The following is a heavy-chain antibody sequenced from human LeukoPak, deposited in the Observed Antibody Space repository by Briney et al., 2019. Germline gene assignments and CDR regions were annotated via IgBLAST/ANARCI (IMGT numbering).Heavy chain of an antibody. V-gene: IGHV4-59*01. D-gene: IGHD1-1*01. J-gene: IGHJ6*02. CDR3: ARVERDYYYGMDV. CDR2: ISDSGGT. CDR1: GGSIRSYY. Sequence: SETLSLTCTVSGGSIRSYYWSWIRQPPGKGLEWIGHISDSGGTNFNPSLKSRVTISVDTSKNQFSLKLSSVTAADTAVYYCARVERDYYYGMDVWGQGTTVTVSS.